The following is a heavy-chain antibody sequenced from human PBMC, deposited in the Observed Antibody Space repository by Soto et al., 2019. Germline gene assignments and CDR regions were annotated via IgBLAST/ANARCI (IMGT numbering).Heavy chain of an antibody. CDR1: GFTFSTYT. CDR3: ARGPRWELLSHLDS. J-gene: IGHJ4*02. CDR2: IVSSSSAI. V-gene: IGHV3-48*02. Sequence: GGSLRLSCGASGFTFSTYTMSWVRQAPGKGLEWVSYIVSSSSAIYYSDSVKGRFTISRDNAKNSLYLQMNSLRDEDTAVYYCARGPRWELLSHLDSWGQGTLVTVSS. D-gene: IGHD2-15*01.